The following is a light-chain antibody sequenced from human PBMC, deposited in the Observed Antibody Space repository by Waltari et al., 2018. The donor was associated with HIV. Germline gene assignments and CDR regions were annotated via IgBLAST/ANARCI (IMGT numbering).Light chain of an antibody. Sequence: GSQSISSYVNWYQQHPGKAPKVLIYTASRLVTGVPSRFSGGGSGTEFTLTITSLQPEDFATYFCQETYNRPYSFGQGTRLEMK. J-gene: IGKJ2*03. CDR1: QSISSY. V-gene: IGKV1-39*01. CDR2: TAS. CDR3: QETYNRPYS.